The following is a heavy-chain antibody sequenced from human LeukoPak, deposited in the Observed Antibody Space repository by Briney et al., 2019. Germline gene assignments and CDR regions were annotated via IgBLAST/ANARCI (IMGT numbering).Heavy chain of an antibody. CDR3: ARRGGIAVH. D-gene: IGHD6-19*01. V-gene: IGHV4-34*01. CDR2: INHRGSS. J-gene: IGHJ4*02. Sequence: PSETLSLTCGVFGGSFSGYYWTWLRQPSGKGLEWIGQINHRGSSHYNPSLRSRVTISVDTSKTQFSLKLTSVTAADTAVYYCARRGGIAVHWGQGTLVTVSS. CDR1: GGSFSGYY.